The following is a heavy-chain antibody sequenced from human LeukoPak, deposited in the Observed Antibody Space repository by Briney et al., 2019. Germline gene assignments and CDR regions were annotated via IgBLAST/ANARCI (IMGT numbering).Heavy chain of an antibody. CDR2: IYSGGST. Sequence: GGSLRLSCAASGFTFSSNYMSWVRQAPGKELEWVSVIYSGGSTYYADSVKGRFTISRDNSKNTLYLQMNSLRAEDTAVYYCARATCGGDCYSSSLSPYYFDYWGQGTLVTVSS. CDR1: GFTFSSNY. D-gene: IGHD2-21*02. V-gene: IGHV3-53*01. J-gene: IGHJ4*02. CDR3: ARATCGGDCYSSSLSPYYFDY.